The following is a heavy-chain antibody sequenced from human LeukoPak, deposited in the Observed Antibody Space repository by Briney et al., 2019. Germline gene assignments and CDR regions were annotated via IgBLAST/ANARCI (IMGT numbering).Heavy chain of an antibody. V-gene: IGHV3-23*01. CDR1: GFTLSTNA. CDR3: AISDYGDYLYYFDY. D-gene: IGHD4-17*01. Sequence: GGSLRLSCLTSGFTLSTNAMSWVRQAPGKGLEWISGVSGSGASTYYADSVKGRFTISRDNSKNTLYLQMNSLRAEDTAVYYCAISDYGDYLYYFDYWGQGTLVTVSS. CDR2: VSGSGAST. J-gene: IGHJ4*02.